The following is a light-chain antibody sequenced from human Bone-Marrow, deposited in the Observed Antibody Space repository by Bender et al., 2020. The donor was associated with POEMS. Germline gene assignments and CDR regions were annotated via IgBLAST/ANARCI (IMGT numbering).Light chain of an antibody. Sequence: QPVLTQPPSASGTPGQRVTISCSGGSSNIGAHAVNWYQHLPGTAPKLLIYSSHRRPSEVPDRFSGSRAGTSASLAISGLQSEDEGDYYCAVWDDSLNGWMFGGGTKLTV. CDR1: SSNIGAHA. V-gene: IGLV1-44*01. CDR2: SSH. J-gene: IGLJ3*02. CDR3: AVWDDSLNGWM.